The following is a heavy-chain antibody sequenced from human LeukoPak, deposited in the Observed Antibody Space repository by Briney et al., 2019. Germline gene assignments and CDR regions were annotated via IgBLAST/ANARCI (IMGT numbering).Heavy chain of an antibody. CDR3: ARAGRFDSGHAWFDP. D-gene: IGHD5-12*01. CDR1: GYTFISHD. CDR2: INPNSGNT. Sequence: ASVKVSCKASGYTFISHDINWVRQATGQGLDWMGWINPNSGNTGYAQKFQGRVTFTRNTSISTAYMELSSLRSEDTAVYYCARAGRFDSGHAWFDPWGQGTLVTVS. V-gene: IGHV1-8*03. J-gene: IGHJ5*02.